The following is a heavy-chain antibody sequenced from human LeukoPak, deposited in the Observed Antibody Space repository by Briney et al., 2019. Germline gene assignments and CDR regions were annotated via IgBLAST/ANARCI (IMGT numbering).Heavy chain of an antibody. Sequence: GGSLRLSCAASGFTFSSYAMSWVRQAPGKGLVWVSRINSDGRTTTYADSVKGRFTISRDNAKNTLYLQVNSLRAEDTAVYYCATWFGEFDYWGQGTLVTVSS. CDR3: ATWFGEFDY. CDR2: INSDGRTT. CDR1: GFTFSSYA. D-gene: IGHD3-10*01. J-gene: IGHJ4*02. V-gene: IGHV3-74*03.